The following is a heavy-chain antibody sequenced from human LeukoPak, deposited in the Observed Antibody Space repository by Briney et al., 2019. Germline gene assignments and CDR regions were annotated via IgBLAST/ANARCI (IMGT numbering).Heavy chain of an antibody. CDR1: RFTFSSYG. J-gene: IGHJ6*03. CDR2: ISGSGGST. CDR3: AKDSSSVLRYFDWLLKRYYYYYMDV. Sequence: QPGGSLRLSCAASRFTFSSYGMSWVRQAPGKGLEWVSAISGSGGSTYYADSVKGRFTISRDNSKNTLYLQMNSLRAEDTAVYYCAKDSSSVLRYFDWLLKRYYYYYMDVWGKGTTVTISS. D-gene: IGHD3-9*01. V-gene: IGHV3-23*01.